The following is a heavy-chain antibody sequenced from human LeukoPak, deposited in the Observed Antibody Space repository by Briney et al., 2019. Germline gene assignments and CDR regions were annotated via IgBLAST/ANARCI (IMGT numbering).Heavy chain of an antibody. CDR2: IKQDGSEK. CDR1: VFTFSSYW. D-gene: IGHD3-16*01. Sequence: PGGSLSLLCAACVFTFSSYWMSWVRQARGKGLVWVANIKQDGSEKYYVDSVKGRFTISRDNAKNSLYLQMNSLRAEDTAVYYCARAWGARDAFDIWGQGTMVTVSS. J-gene: IGHJ3*02. V-gene: IGHV3-7*01. CDR3: ARAWGARDAFDI.